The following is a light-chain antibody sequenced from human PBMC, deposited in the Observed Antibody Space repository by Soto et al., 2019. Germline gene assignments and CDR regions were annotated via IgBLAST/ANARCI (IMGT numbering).Light chain of an antibody. CDR3: HQYYNRPPWT. CDR1: RSVDTD. J-gene: IGKJ1*01. CDR2: ATS. V-gene: IGKV3-15*01. Sequence: EILMTQSPATLSVSPGDSATLSCRASRSVDTDLAWYQQKPGQAPRLLVFATSARATGVPDRFRGSRSGTDFTLTTSSLQPEDSATYYCHQYYNRPPWTFGQGTKVEI.